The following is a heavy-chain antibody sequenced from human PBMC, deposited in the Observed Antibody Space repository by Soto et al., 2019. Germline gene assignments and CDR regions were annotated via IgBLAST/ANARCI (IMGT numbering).Heavy chain of an antibody. CDR1: GFRFDGYA. V-gene: IGHV3-33*08. D-gene: IGHD6-13*01. J-gene: IGHJ5*02. CDR2: IWYDGSNK. CDR3: ARHPERIAQIGWFDP. Sequence: PGGSLRLSCAVSGFRFDGYAMHWVRQAPGKGLEWVAVIWYDGSNKYYADSVKGRFTISRDNSKNSLYLQMNSLRAEDTAVYYCARHPERIAQIGWFDPWGQGTLVTVSS.